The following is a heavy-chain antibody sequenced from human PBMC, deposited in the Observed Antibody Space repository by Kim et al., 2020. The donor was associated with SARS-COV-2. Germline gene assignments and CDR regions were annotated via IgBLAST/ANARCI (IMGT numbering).Heavy chain of an antibody. D-gene: IGHD6-13*01. CDR3: ARDRAAAAGTVDY. V-gene: IGHV3-66*01. Sequence: YAESVKGRFPISRDNSTTTLYLQMNSLRAEDTAVYYCARDRAAAAGTVDYWGQGTLVTVSS. J-gene: IGHJ4*02.